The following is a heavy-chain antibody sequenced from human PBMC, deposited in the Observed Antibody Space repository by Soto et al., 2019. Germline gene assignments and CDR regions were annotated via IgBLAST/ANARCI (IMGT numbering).Heavy chain of an antibody. CDR1: GFTFSDHY. CDR2: IRNKAKSYTT. D-gene: IGHD3-22*01. J-gene: IGHJ4*02. V-gene: IGHV3-72*01. Sequence: GGSLRLSCVASGFTFSDHYMDWVRQAPGKGLEWVGRIRNKAKSYTTNYAASVKGRFTISRDDSENSAYLQMNSLKSEDTAVYYCVRGNSGYYFDCWGQGTLVTVSS. CDR3: VRGNSGYYFDC.